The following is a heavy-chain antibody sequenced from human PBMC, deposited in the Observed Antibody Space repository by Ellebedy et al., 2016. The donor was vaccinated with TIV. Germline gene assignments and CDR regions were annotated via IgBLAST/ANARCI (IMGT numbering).Heavy chain of an antibody. Sequence: ASVKVSXXASGYTFTSYDINWVRQAPGQGLEWIGWMNPDSGDTVYSQRFQGRVTMTRNTSINTAYMELSSLRSEDTAVYYCARLNHYYHSSGYYRLYYFDYWGQGILVTVSS. CDR2: MNPDSGDT. V-gene: IGHV1-8*01. D-gene: IGHD3-22*01. CDR1: GYTFTSYD. CDR3: ARLNHYYHSSGYYRLYYFDY. J-gene: IGHJ4*02.